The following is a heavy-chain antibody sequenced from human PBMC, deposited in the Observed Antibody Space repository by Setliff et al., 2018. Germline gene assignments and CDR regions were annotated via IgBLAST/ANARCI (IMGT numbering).Heavy chain of an antibody. D-gene: IGHD3-22*01. J-gene: IGHJ6*03. CDR1: GSSFSSYS. Sequence: SESLSLTCTVSGSSFSSYSWSWIRQPPGKGLEWIGYKYYSGSTNSNPSLKSRVTISVDTSKNQFSLKLSSVTAADTAVYYCARWRVRDSVYYPRLSYMDVWGKGTTVTVSS. CDR3: ARWRVRDSVYYPRLSYMDV. V-gene: IGHV4-59*08. CDR2: KYYSGST.